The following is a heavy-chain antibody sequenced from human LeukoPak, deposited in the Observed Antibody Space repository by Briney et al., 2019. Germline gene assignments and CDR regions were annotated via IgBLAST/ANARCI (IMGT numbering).Heavy chain of an antibody. CDR1: GGSISSSSYY. J-gene: IGHJ4*02. CDR3: AGGGVLYYGSLDY. D-gene: IGHD2-8*01. V-gene: IGHV4-39*07. CDR2: IYYSGST. Sequence: SETLSLTCTVSGGSISSSSYYWGWIRQPPGKGLEWIGSIYYSGSTYYNPSLKSRVTISVDTSKNQFSLKLSSVTAADTAVYYCAGGGVLYYGSLDYWGQGTLVTVSS.